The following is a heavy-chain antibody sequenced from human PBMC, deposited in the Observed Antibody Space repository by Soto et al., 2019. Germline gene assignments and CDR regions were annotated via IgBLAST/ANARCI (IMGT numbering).Heavy chain of an antibody. D-gene: IGHD1-26*01. J-gene: IGHJ6*03. CDR2: IYYSGST. Sequence: SETLSLTCSVSGGSIRSSSYYLGWIRQPPGKGLEWIGTIYYSGSTYYNPSLKSRVTISVDTSKNQFSLKLSSVTAADTAVYYCARPGKGFYYYYYMDVWGKGTTVTVSS. CDR1: GGSIRSSSYY. V-gene: IGHV4-39*01. CDR3: ARPGKGFYYYYYMDV.